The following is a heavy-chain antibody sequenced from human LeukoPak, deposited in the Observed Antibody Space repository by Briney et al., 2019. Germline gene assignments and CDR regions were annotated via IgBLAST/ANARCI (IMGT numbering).Heavy chain of an antibody. D-gene: IGHD3-9*01. CDR1: GYTFTTYG. V-gene: IGHV1-18*01. Sequence: GASVKVSFKASGYTFTTYGISWVGQVHGQGLEWMGWISVYNGNTNYAQNLQGRVTMTTDTSTSTVYMELRSLRSDDTAVYYCARRYYDILIGYYYIDYWGQGTLVTVSS. CDR3: ARRYYDILIGYYYIDY. CDR2: ISVYNGNT. J-gene: IGHJ4*02.